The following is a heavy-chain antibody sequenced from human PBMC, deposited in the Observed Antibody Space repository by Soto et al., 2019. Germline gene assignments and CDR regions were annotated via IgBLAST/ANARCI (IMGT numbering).Heavy chain of an antibody. CDR3: ARAPKLSGSSQTRPDF. CDR1: SGSFSGYY. V-gene: IGHV4-34*01. J-gene: IGHJ4*02. Sequence: SETLSLTCSLYSGSFSGYYWSWIRQPPGKGLEWIGEISQSGNTNYSPSLKSRVSISIDTSKKQFSLNLASVSAADTAVYYCARAPKLSGSSQTRPDFWGQGTLVTVSS. D-gene: IGHD6-6*01. CDR2: ISQSGNT.